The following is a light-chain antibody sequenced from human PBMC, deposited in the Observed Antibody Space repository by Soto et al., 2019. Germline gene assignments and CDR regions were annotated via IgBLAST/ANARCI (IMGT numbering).Light chain of an antibody. Sequence: IVLTQSPATLSLSPGKRATLSCRASQNISSYLIWYQQKPGQAPRLLIYGASSRATGIPDRFSGSGSGTDFTLTISRLEPEDFAVYYCQQYGSSPMYTFGQGTKLEIK. CDR3: QQYGSSPMYT. J-gene: IGKJ2*01. CDR1: QNISSY. V-gene: IGKV3-20*01. CDR2: GAS.